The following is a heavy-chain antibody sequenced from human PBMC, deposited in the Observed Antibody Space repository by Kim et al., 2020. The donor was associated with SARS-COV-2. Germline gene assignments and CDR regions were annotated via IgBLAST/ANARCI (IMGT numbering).Heavy chain of an antibody. CDR3: AKGRIAEACYHPLDD. CDR1: GFIFGNYS. V-gene: IGHV3-74*01. D-gene: IGHD2-15*01. CDR2: ISTDGRST. J-gene: IGHJ4*03. Sequence: GGSLRLSCAASGFIFGNYSMHWVRQAPGKGLEWVSRISTDGRSTYYADSVKGRFTVSRDNGKNTLYLQMNSLRAEDTAVYYCAKGRIAEACYHPLDDWGQGTLVTVSS.